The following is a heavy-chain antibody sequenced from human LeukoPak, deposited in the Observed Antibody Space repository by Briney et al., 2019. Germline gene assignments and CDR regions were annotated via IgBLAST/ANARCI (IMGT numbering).Heavy chain of an antibody. J-gene: IGHJ6*03. CDR1: GFTFSSYA. D-gene: IGHD3-10*01. Sequence: GGSLRLSCVASGFTFSSYAMSWVRQAPGKGLEWVSAISGSGGSTYYADSVKGRFTISRDNSKNTLYLQMNSLRAEDTAVYYCAKDEVRSIVRDKSYYMDVWGKGTTVTVSS. V-gene: IGHV3-23*01. CDR3: AKDEVRSIVRDKSYYMDV. CDR2: ISGSGGST.